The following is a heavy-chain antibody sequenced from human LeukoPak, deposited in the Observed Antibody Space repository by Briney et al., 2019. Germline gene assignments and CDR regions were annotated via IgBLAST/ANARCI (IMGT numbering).Heavy chain of an antibody. D-gene: IGHD3-9*01. CDR3: ASFGSNYDILTGDY. CDR2: INWNGGST. Sequence: GGSLRLSCAASGFTFDDYGMSWVRQAPGKGLEWVSGINWNGGSTGYADSVKGRFTISRGNAKNSLYLQMNSLRAEDTALYHCASFGSNYDILTGDYWGQGTLVTVSS. CDR1: GFTFDDYG. V-gene: IGHV3-20*01. J-gene: IGHJ4*02.